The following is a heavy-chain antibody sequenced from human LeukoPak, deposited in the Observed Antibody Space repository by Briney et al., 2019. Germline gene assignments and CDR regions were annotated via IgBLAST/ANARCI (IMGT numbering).Heavy chain of an antibody. D-gene: IGHD4-17*01. CDR1: GFTFGDYA. CDR2: IRSKAYGGTT. CDR3: TRDVPLYGGYGHYYCYIDV. J-gene: IGHJ6*03. Sequence: GGSLRLSCTASGFTFGDYAMSWGRQAPGKGLEWVGFIRSKAYGGTTEYAASVKGRFTISRDDSKSIAYLQMNSLKTEDTAVYYCTRDVPLYGGYGHYYCYIDVWRKGSTVTVSS. V-gene: IGHV3-49*04.